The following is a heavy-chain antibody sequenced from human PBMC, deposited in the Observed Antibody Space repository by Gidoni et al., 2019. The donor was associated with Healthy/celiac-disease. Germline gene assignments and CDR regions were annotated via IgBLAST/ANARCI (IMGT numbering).Heavy chain of an antibody. V-gene: IGHV4-39*01. Sequence: QLQLQESGPGLVKPSETLSLTCTVSGGSISSSSYYWGWIRQPPGKGLEWIGSIYYSGSTYYNPSLKSRVTISVDTSKNQFSLKLSSVTAADTAVYYCARGYGDYAPGWFDPWGQGTLVTVSS. CDR2: IYYSGST. CDR3: ARGYGDYAPGWFDP. J-gene: IGHJ5*02. CDR1: GGSISSSSYY. D-gene: IGHD4-17*01.